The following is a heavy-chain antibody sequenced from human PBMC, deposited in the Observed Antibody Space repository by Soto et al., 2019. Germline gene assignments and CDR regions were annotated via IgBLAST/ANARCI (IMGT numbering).Heavy chain of an antibody. J-gene: IGHJ4*02. V-gene: IGHV4-31*03. CDR3: ARGVLY. Sequence: SETLSLTCTVSGASVSSGIYYWSWIRQHPGEGLEWIGYISYSGSTYYNPSLRSRVTISVDTSKNQFSLKLNSVTAADTAVYYCARGVLYWGQGTLVTVSS. CDR2: ISYSGST. CDR1: GASVSSGIYY. D-gene: IGHD2-2*01.